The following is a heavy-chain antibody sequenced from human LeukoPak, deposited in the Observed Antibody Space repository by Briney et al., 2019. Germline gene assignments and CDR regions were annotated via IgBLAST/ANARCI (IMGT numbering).Heavy chain of an antibody. V-gene: IGHV4-59*01. CDR1: GGSISGFY. J-gene: IGHJ2*01. Sequence: PSETLSLTCTVSGGSISGFYWTWIRQSPGKGLEWIGHIHYSGRTGYNPSLKSRVTISVDTSKNQFSLKLNSVTAADTAVYYCARDGYSYGPNWYFDLWGRGTLVTVSS. CDR3: ARDGYSYGPNWYFDL. CDR2: IHYSGRT. D-gene: IGHD5-18*01.